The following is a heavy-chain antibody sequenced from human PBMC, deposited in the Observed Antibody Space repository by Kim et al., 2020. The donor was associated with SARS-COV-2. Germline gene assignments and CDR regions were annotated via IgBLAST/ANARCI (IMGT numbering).Heavy chain of an antibody. J-gene: IGHJ3*02. D-gene: IGHD2-2*01. CDR2: IIPILGIA. CDR1: GGTFSSYA. Sequence: SVKVSCKASGGTFSSYAISWVRQAPGQGLEWMGRIIPILGIANYAQKFQGRVTITADKSTSTAYMELSSVRSEDTAVYYCARGGVVPAATTNDAFDIWGQGTMVTVSS. CDR3: ARGGVVPAATTNDAFDI. V-gene: IGHV1-69*04.